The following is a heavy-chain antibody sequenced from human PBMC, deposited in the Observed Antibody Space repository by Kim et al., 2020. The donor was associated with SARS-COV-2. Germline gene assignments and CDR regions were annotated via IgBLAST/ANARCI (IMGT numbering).Heavy chain of an antibody. CDR2: ISYDGSNK. Sequence: GGSLRLSCAASGFTFSTYGMHWVRQAPGKGLEWVAVISYDGSNKYYADSMMGRFTISRDNSKNTLYLQMNSLRAEDTAVYYCAKALLRGVNFYYYGMDVWGQGTTVTVSS. CDR1: GFTFSTYG. V-gene: IGHV3-30*18. D-gene: IGHD3-10*01. J-gene: IGHJ6*02. CDR3: AKALLRGVNFYYYGMDV.